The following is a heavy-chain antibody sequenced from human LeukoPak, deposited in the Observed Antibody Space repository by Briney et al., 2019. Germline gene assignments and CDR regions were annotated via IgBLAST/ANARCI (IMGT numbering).Heavy chain of an antibody. D-gene: IGHD2-2*01. CDR2: IYYSGST. CDR3: AREREGYHYGMDV. V-gene: IGHV4-59*01. J-gene: IGHJ6*02. Sequence: SETLSLTCTVSGGSISSYYWSWIRQPPGKGLEWIGYIYYSGSTNYNPSLKSRVTISVDTSKNQFSLKLSSVTAADTAVYYCAREREGYHYGMDVWGRGTTVTVSS. CDR1: GGSISSYY.